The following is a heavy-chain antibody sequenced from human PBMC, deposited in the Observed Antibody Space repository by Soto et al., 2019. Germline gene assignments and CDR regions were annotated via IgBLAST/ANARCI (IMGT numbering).Heavy chain of an antibody. Sequence: EVQLVESGGGLVKPGGSLRLSCAASGFTFSSYTMNWVRQAPGKGLEWVSSISSSSSYIYYADSVKGRFTISRDNAKNSLYLQMNSLRAEDTAVYYCARILIIGTTMVSYFDYWGQGTLVTVSS. CDR1: GFTFSSYT. V-gene: IGHV3-21*01. CDR2: ISSSSSYI. J-gene: IGHJ4*02. D-gene: IGHD1-20*01. CDR3: ARILIIGTTMVSYFDY.